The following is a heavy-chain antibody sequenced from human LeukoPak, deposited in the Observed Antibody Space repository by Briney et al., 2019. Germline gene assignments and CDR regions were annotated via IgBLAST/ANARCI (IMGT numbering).Heavy chain of an antibody. D-gene: IGHD6-19*01. J-gene: IGHJ4*02. CDR1: GGPISLSYYY. Sequence: NPSETLSLTCNVSGGPISLSYYYWGWIRQPPGKGLEWIGSVYYSGTTSYNPSLKSRVTISIDTSKNYFSMRLRSVTAADTAVYYCARGTLYSGWSYFLDSWGQGTLVTVSS. CDR2: VYYSGTT. V-gene: IGHV4-39*07. CDR3: ARGTLYSGWSYFLDS.